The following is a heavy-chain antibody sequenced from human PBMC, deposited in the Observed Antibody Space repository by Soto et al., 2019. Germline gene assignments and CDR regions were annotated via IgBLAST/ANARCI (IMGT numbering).Heavy chain of an antibody. CDR2: IWYDGSNK. CDR3: ARTPNVDTAMVDY. D-gene: IGHD5-18*01. Sequence: QVQLVESGGGVVQPGRSLRLSCAASGFTFSSYGMHWVRQAPGKGLEWVAVIWYDGSNKYYADSVKGRFTISRDNSKNTLSLQMNSLRAEDTAVYYCARTPNVDTAMVDYWGQGTLVTVSS. J-gene: IGHJ4*02. V-gene: IGHV3-33*01. CDR1: GFTFSSYG.